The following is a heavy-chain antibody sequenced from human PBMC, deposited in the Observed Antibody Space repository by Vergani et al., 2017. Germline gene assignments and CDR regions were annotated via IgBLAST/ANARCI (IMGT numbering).Heavy chain of an antibody. CDR3: ARVRCSGGSCYTRGWYFDL. Sequence: EVQLVESGGGLVQPGGSLRLSCAASGFTFSSYWMIWVRQAPGKGLEWVANIKQDGSEKYYVDSVKGRFTISRDNAKNSLYLQMNSLRAEDTAVYYCARVRCSGGSCYTRGWYFDLWGRGTLVTVSS. CDR1: GFTFSSYW. D-gene: IGHD2-15*01. J-gene: IGHJ2*01. CDR2: IKQDGSEK. V-gene: IGHV3-7*01.